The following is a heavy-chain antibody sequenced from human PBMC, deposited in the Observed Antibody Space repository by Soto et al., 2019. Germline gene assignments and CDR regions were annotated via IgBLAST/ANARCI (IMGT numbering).Heavy chain of an antibody. Sequence: ETLPLTCTLSSDPISGLYWNWIRQPAGKGLEWIGRIYSSGETNYNPSLTGRVIMSLDTSKNQFSLNLTYVTEADTAVYYCARAYHCKSYFDCFAWLDYWGRGTLVTVSS. D-gene: IGHD3-9*01. CDR1: SDPISGLY. J-gene: IGHJ4*02. CDR3: ARAYHCKSYFDCFAWLDY. V-gene: IGHV4-4*07. CDR2: IYSSGET.